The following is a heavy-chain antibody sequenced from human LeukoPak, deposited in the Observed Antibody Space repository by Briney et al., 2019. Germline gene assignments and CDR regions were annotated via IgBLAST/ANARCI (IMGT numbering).Heavy chain of an antibody. Sequence: SGGSLRLSCAASGFTFTDYYMHWIRQAPGKGLEWVSYISSSGTTIYYAHSVKGRLTISRDNAENSLILQMNSLRVEDTAVYFCAREGRYDLWSGYYLDYWGQGTLVTVSS. CDR2: ISSSGTTI. V-gene: IGHV3-11*01. D-gene: IGHD3-3*01. CDR3: AREGRYDLWSGYYLDY. J-gene: IGHJ4*02. CDR1: GFTFTDYY.